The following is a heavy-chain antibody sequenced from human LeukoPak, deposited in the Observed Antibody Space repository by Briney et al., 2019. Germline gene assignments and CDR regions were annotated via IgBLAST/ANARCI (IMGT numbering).Heavy chain of an antibody. Sequence: SQTLSLXCTVSGGSINSGSYYWSWSRQPAGKGLEWIGRIYTSDNTNYNPSLKSRVTISVDTSKNQFSLKLSSVTAADTAVYYCARDLRYWTSYMDVWGKGTTVTVSS. V-gene: IGHV4-61*02. CDR2: IYTSDNT. CDR3: ARDLRYWTSYMDV. CDR1: GGSINSGSYY. D-gene: IGHD3/OR15-3a*01. J-gene: IGHJ6*03.